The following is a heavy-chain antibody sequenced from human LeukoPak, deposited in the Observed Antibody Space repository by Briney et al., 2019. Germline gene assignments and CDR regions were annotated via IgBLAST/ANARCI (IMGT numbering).Heavy chain of an antibody. J-gene: IGHJ6*02. CDR2: ISYDGSNK. Sequence: GGSMTLSCAASVFSFISYAMHWVRQAPCKGREWVAAISYDGSNKYYADSVKGRFTISRDNSKNTLYLQMNSLRAEDTAVYYCARDGGSLWFGELLFHYYYYYGMDVWGQGTTVTVSS. CDR3: ARDGGSLWFGELLFHYYYYYGMDV. CDR1: VFSFISYA. D-gene: IGHD3-10*01. V-gene: IGHV3-30-3*01.